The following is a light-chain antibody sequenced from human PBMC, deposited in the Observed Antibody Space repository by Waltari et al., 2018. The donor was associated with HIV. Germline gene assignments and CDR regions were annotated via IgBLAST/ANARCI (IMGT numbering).Light chain of an antibody. CDR3: NSRGSSGNHV. Sequence: SSELTQEPAVSVALGQTVRITCQGDRLRSYYASWYQQKPGPAPLLLIYGENRRPPGIPDRFSGSTSGNTASLTITGAQAEDEADYYCNSRGSSGNHVFGIGAKVTVL. J-gene: IGLJ1*01. CDR2: GEN. V-gene: IGLV3-19*01. CDR1: RLRSYY.